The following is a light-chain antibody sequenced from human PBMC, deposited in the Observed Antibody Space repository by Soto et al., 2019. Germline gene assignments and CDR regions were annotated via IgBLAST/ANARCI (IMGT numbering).Light chain of an antibody. CDR3: QQYYSYPYT. Sequence: AIRMTQSPSSFSASTGDRVTITCRASQGISSYLAWYQQKPGKAPKLLIYAASTLQSGVPSRFSGSGSGTDFTLTISCLQSEDFAADYCQQYYSYPYTFGRGTKLEIK. CDR1: QGISSY. V-gene: IGKV1-8*01. CDR2: AAS. J-gene: IGKJ2*01.